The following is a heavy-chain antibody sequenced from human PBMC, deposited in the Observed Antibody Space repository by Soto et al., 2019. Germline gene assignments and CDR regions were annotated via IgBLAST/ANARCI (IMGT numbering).Heavy chain of an antibody. J-gene: IGHJ4*02. CDR3: ARSNLYCSGSSCYVFDY. CDR2: VSGGGPNT. CDR1: GFTFNNYA. V-gene: IGHV3-23*01. Sequence: EVQVLQSGGGLLQPGESLRLSCAASGFTFNNYAMSWDRQAPGKGLEWVSTVSGGGPNTYYADSVKGRFTVSRDNSKNTVYLQMSSLRAEDTAIYYCARSNLYCSGSSCYVFDYWGQGTLVTVSS. D-gene: IGHD2-2*01.